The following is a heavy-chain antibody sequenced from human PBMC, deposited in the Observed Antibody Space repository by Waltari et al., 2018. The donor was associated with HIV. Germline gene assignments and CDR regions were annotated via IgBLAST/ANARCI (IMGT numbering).Heavy chain of an antibody. CDR2: RNRRVGYT. J-gene: IGHJ4*02. D-gene: IGHD6-13*01. V-gene: IGHV1-46*01. CDR3: ARVAYSSSWTPPFDY. CDR1: GYTFTSYY. Sequence: QVQLVQSGAEVKKPGASVKVSCKASGYTFTSYYMHWVRQAPGQGLEWMGIRNRRVGYTRYAQQFQGIVTMTRDTSTSTVYIELSRLRSDDAAVYYCARVAYSSSWTPPFDYWGQGTLVTVSS.